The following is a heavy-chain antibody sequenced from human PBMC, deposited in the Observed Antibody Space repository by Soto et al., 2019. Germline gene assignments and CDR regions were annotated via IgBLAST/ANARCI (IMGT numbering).Heavy chain of an antibody. J-gene: IGHJ5*02. CDR2: IYYSGST. CDR3: ARSGSSGYYIFDP. D-gene: IGHD3-22*01. Sequence: PSETLSLTCTVSGGSVSSGSYYWSWIRQPPGKGLEWIGYIYYSGSTNYNPSLKSRVTISVDTSKNQFSLKLSSVTAADTAVYYCARSGSSGYYIFDPWGQGTLVTVSS. CDR1: GGSVSSGSYY. V-gene: IGHV4-61*01.